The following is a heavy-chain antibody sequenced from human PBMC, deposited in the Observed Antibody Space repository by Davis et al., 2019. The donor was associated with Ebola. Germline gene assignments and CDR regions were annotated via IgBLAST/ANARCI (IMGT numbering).Heavy chain of an antibody. J-gene: IGHJ5*02. CDR1: GYTFTGYY. Sequence: AASVKVSCKASGYTFTGYYMHWVRQAPGQGLEWMGWINPNSGGTNYAQKFQGRVTMTRDTSISTAYMELGRLRSDDTAVYYCARDISQLLYGDWFDPWGQGTLVTVSS. V-gene: IGHV1-2*02. D-gene: IGHD2-2*02. CDR3: ARDISQLLYGDWFDP. CDR2: INPNSGGT.